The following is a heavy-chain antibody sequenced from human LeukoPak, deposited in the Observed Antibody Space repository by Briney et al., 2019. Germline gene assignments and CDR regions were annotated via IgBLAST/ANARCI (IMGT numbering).Heavy chain of an antibody. CDR2: INTDGSST. CDR1: GFTFSSYW. CDR3: AKDGYSSGWPEDY. J-gene: IGHJ4*02. D-gene: IGHD6-19*01. V-gene: IGHV3-74*01. Sequence: GGSLRLSCAASGFTFSSYWMHWVRQAPGKGLVWVSRINTDGSSTSYADSVKGRFTISRDNSKNTLYLQMNSLRAEDTAVYYCAKDGYSSGWPEDYWGQGTLVTVSS.